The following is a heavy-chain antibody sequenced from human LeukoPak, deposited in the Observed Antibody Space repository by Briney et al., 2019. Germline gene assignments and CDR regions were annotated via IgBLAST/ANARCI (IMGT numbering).Heavy chain of an antibody. CDR3: AREGRSGSGSYMGWFDP. CDR2: IYYSGST. V-gene: IGHV4-31*03. CDR1: GGSISSGGYY. J-gene: IGHJ5*02. Sequence: PSETLSLTCTVSGGSISSGGYYWSWTRQHPGTGLEWIGYIYYSGSTYYNPSLKSRVTISVDTSKNQFSLELSSVTAADTAVYYCAREGRSGSGSYMGWFDPWGQGTLVTVSS. D-gene: IGHD3-10*01.